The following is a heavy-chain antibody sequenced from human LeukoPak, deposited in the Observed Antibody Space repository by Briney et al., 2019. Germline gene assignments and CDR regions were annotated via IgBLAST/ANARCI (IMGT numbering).Heavy chain of an antibody. CDR2: IYYSGRT. J-gene: IGHJ4*02. CDR3: ATYRQVLLPFES. Sequence: SETLSLTCSVSGGSISSYYWSWIRQPPGKGLEWIGYIYYSGRTSYNPSLKSRVTISVDTSKNQFSLRLSSVTAADTAVYYCATYRQVLLPFESWGQGTLVTVSS. V-gene: IGHV4-59*01. D-gene: IGHD2-8*02. CDR1: GGSISSYY.